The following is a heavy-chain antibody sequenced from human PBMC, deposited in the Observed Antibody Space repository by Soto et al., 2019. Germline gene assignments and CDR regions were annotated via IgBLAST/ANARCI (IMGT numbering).Heavy chain of an antibody. CDR2: IYPSDSNT. CDR1: GYSFANYW. V-gene: IGHV5-51*01. Sequence: PGESLKISCQGSGYSFANYWIAWVRQMPGKGLEYMGIIYPSDSNTRYSPSFQGQVTISADKSISTAYLQRSSLKASDTAIYYCARHGFYGDYSSNYFDPWGQGTLVTVSS. J-gene: IGHJ5*02. D-gene: IGHD4-17*01. CDR3: ARHGFYGDYSSNYFDP.